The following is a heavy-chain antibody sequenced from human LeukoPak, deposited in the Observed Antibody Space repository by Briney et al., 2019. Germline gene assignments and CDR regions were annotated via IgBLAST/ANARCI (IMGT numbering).Heavy chain of an antibody. J-gene: IGHJ4*02. Sequence: GGSLRLSCAASGFTFSDYYMTWIRQAPGKGLEWVSYISNSGGDTDYADSVKGRFTISRDNAKNSLYLQMNSLRAEDTAVYYCARDHCSSTSCLLYWGQGALVAVSS. CDR3: ARDHCSSTSCLLY. D-gene: IGHD2-2*01. CDR2: ISNSGGDT. CDR1: GFTFSDYY. V-gene: IGHV3-11*06.